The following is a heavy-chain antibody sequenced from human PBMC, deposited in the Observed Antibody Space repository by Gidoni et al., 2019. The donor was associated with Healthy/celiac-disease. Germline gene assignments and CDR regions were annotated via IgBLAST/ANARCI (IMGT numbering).Heavy chain of an antibody. J-gene: IGHJ4*02. V-gene: IGHV3-30*18. CDR2: ISYDGSNK. Sequence: QVQLVESGGGVVQPGRSLRLSCAASGFTFSSYGMHWVRQATGKGLEWVAGISYDGSNKYYADSVKGRFTISRDNSKNTLYLQMNSLRAEDTAVYYCAKGGGYLNYFDYWGQGTLVTVSS. CDR1: GFTFSSYG. CDR3: AKGGGYLNYFDY. D-gene: IGHD2-15*01.